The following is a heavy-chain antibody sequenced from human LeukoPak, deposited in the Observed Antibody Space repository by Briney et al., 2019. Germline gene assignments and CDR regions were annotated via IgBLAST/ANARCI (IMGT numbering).Heavy chain of an antibody. V-gene: IGHV3-73*01. D-gene: IGHD4-17*01. CDR1: GFTFSGSA. Sequence: GGPLRLSCAASGFTFSGSAMHWVRQASGKGLEWVRRIRTKGKSYATEYAASVKGRFIISRDDLKNTAYLQMNSLKIEDTAVYYCTRTTVTMADWFDPWGQGTLVTVSS. CDR3: TRTTVTMADWFDP. J-gene: IGHJ5*02. CDR2: IRTKGKSYAT.